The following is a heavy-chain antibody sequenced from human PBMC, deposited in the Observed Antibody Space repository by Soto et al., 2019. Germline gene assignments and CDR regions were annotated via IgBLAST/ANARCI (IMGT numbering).Heavy chain of an antibody. J-gene: IGHJ6*03. Sequence: EVQLAESGGGLAQPGGSLRLSCAASGFTLSGYAMDWVRQAPGKGLEYVSGISSNGVGTYYANSVQGRFTISRDNSKNTVYLQMGNLRPEDMAVYYCARRARPDFYYMDVWGKGTTVTVS. CDR3: ARRARPDFYYMDV. D-gene: IGHD6-6*01. CDR1: GFTLSGYA. CDR2: ISSNGVGT. V-gene: IGHV3-64*01.